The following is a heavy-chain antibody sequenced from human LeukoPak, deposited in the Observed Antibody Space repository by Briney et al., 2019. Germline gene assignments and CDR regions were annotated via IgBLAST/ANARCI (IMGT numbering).Heavy chain of an antibody. V-gene: IGHV3-23*01. Sequence: GGSLRLSCAASGFTFSSYGMSWVRQAPGKGLEWVSAISGSGGSTYYADSVQGRFTVSRDNAKNSLYLQMNSLRVEDTALYFCARDVLSSGWTDSYYYYMDVWGKGTTVTISS. D-gene: IGHD6-19*01. J-gene: IGHJ6*03. CDR1: GFTFSSYG. CDR3: ARDVLSSGWTDSYYYYMDV. CDR2: ISGSGGST.